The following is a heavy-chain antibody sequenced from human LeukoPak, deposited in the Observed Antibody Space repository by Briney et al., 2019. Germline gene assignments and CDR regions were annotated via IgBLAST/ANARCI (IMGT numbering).Heavy chain of an antibody. Sequence: GGSLRLSCAASGFTFSSYAMHWVRQAPGKGLEWVAVISYDGSNKYYADSVKGRFTISRDNSKNTLYLQMNSLRAEDTAVYYCARDDRGDSDFWSGYYTYYFDYWGQGTLVTVSS. CDR3: ARDDRGDSDFWSGYYTYYFDY. V-gene: IGHV3-30-3*01. J-gene: IGHJ4*02. CDR1: GFTFSSYA. D-gene: IGHD3-3*01. CDR2: ISYDGSNK.